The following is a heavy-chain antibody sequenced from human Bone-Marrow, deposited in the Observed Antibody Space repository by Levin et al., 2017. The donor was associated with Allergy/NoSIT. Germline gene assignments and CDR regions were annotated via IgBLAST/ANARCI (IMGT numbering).Heavy chain of an antibody. D-gene: IGHD4-17*01. V-gene: IGHV4-34*01. CDR2: INHSGST. Sequence: SETLSLTCAVYGGSFSGYYWSWIRQPPGKGLEWIGEINHSGSTNYNPSLKSRVTISVDTSKNHFSLRLSSVTAADTAVYYCARGDYGDSDWFDPWGQGTLVTVSS. CDR1: GGSFSGYY. J-gene: IGHJ5*02. CDR3: ARGDYGDSDWFDP.